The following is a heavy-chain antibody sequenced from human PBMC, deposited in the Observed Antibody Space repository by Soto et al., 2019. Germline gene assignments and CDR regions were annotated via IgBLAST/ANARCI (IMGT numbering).Heavy chain of an antibody. CDR1: GFTFSSYA. D-gene: IGHD3-22*01. CDR3: AKLEGRRITMIVVAPFDY. CDR2: ISGSGGST. Sequence: PGGSLRLSCAASGFTFSSYAMSWVRQAPGKGLEWVSAISGSGGSTYYADSVKGRFTISRDNSKNTLYLQMNSLRAEDTAVYYCAKLEGRRITMIVVAPFDYWGQGTLVTVSS. J-gene: IGHJ4*02. V-gene: IGHV3-23*01.